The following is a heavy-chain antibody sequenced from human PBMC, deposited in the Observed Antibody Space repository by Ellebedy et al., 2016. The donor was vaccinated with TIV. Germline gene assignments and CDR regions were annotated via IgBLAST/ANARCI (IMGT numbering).Heavy chain of an antibody. D-gene: IGHD3-10*01. CDR1: GYTFTRYG. CDR2: IAVYNGHT. CDR3: ARSRLGGGHWYFDF. Sequence: ASVKVSXKVSGYTFTRYGMSWVRQAPGQGLEWMGWIAVYNGHTKYAQKFQDRDVMTTETATSTVYMELRSLRSDDTAVYYCARSRLGGGHWYFDFWGRGNLVTVSS. V-gene: IGHV1-18*01. J-gene: IGHJ2*01.